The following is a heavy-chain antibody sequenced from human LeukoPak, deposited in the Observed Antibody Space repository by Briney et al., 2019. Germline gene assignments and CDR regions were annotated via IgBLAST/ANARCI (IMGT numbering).Heavy chain of an antibody. Sequence: GGSLRLSCAASGFTFSSYGMSWVRQAPGKGLEWVSAISGSGGSTYYADSVKGRFTISRDNSKNTRYLQMNSLRAEDTAVYYCAKDGTGRPYYFDYWGQGTLVTVSS. D-gene: IGHD1-26*01. CDR3: AKDGTGRPYYFDY. J-gene: IGHJ4*02. CDR1: GFTFSSYG. CDR2: ISGSGGST. V-gene: IGHV3-23*01.